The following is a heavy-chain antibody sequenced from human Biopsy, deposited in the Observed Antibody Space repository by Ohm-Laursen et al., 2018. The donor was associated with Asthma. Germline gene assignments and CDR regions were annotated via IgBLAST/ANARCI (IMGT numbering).Heavy chain of an antibody. J-gene: IGHJ4*02. V-gene: IGHV4-39*01. D-gene: IGHD7-27*01. Sequence: GTLSLTCTVSGGSMSSSSYYWGWIRQPPGKGLEWMGSISYTGSADHNPSLKIRVTISVATPKNHFSLKLSSVTAADTAVYYCARHWDWGSFFDYWGQGTPVTVSS. CDR2: ISYTGSA. CDR1: GGSMSSSSYY. CDR3: ARHWDWGSFFDY.